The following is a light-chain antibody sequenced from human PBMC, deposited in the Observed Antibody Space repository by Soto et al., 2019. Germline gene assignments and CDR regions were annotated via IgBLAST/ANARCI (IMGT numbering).Light chain of an antibody. J-gene: IGKJ2*01. CDR3: QQYNNWPTLYT. CDR1: QSVSSN. V-gene: IGKV3D-15*01. Sequence: EIVMTQSPATLSVSPGERATLSCRASQSVSSNLAWYQQKPGQAPRLLIYGASTRATGIPARFSGSGSGTXFTLTISSLQSEDFAVYYCQQYNNWPTLYTFGQGTKLEIK. CDR2: GAS.